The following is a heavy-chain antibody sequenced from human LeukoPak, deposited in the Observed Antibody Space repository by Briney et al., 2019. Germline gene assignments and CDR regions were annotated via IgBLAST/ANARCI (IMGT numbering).Heavy chain of an antibody. CDR1: QFKFDTYG. J-gene: IGHJ4*02. Sequence: GCLRLSCSASQFKFDTYGMHWVRQTPGKGLEYVSGINSDGLSTYYANSVKGRFTISRDNAKITLYLQMGSLKTEDMAVYYCARSTDGSAHFDYWGQGTLVTV. CDR3: ARSTDGSAHFDY. D-gene: IGHD1-1*01. V-gene: IGHV3-64*01. CDR2: INSDGLST.